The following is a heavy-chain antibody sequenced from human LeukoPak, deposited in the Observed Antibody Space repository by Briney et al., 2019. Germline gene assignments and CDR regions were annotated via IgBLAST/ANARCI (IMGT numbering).Heavy chain of an antibody. CDR3: ARVPSSSGCYYVIDY. J-gene: IGHJ4*02. CDR1: GGSISSGGYY. CDR2: IYYSGST. D-gene: IGHD3-22*01. Sequence: PSETLSLTCTVSGGSISSGGYYWSWIRQHPGKGLEWIGYIYYSGSTYYNPSLKSRVTISVDTSKNQFSLKLSSVTAADTAVYYCARVPSSSGCYYVIDYWGQGTLVTVSS. V-gene: IGHV4-31*03.